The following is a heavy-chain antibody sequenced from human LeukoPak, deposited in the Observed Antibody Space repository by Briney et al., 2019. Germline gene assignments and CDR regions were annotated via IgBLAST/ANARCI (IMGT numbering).Heavy chain of an antibody. D-gene: IGHD6-13*01. V-gene: IGHV1-69*13. CDR2: IIPIFGTA. Sequence: SVTVSCKASGGTFSSYAISWVRQAPGQGLEWMGGIIPIFGTANHAQKFQGRVTITADESTSTAYMELSSLRSEDTAVYYCAREWEQLATGWFDPWGQGTLVTVSS. J-gene: IGHJ5*02. CDR1: GGTFSSYA. CDR3: AREWEQLATGWFDP.